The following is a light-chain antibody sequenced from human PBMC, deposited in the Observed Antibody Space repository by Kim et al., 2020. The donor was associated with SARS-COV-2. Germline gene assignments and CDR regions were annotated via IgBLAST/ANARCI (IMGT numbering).Light chain of an antibody. V-gene: IGLV3-1*01. CDR2: QDS. J-gene: IGLJ2*01. CDR1: KLGDKY. CDR3: QAWDSSTVV. Sequence: SVSPGQTASFTCSGDKLGDKYACWYQQKPGQSPVLVIYQDSKRPSGIPERFSSSNSGNTATLTISGTQAMDEADYYCQAWDSSTVVFGGGTQLTVL.